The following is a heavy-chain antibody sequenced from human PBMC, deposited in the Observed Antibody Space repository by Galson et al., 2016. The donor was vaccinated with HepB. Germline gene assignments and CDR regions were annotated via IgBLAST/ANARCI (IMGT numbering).Heavy chain of an antibody. CDR2: IWHDGSNK. Sequence: SLRLSCAASSFSFSTYGMHWVRQAPGKGLEWVAVIWHDGSNKQYADSVKGRFTISRDNSKSTLNLQMNSLRVEDTAVYYCVREIQGRWYYFDYWGQGTLVTVSS. J-gene: IGHJ4*02. CDR3: VREIQGRWYYFDY. D-gene: IGHD3-16*01. CDR1: SFSFSTYG. V-gene: IGHV3-33*01.